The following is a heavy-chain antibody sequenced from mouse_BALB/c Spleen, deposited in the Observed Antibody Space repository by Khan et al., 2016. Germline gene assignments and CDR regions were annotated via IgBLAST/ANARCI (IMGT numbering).Heavy chain of an antibody. CDR1: GYSFTSYT. CDR3: ARYSTAVVATLDY. V-gene: IGHV1-4*01. Sequence: QIQLVQSGAELARPGASVKMSCKASGYSFTSYTMHWVKQRPGQGLEWLGFINPSSSYTNYNQNFKDKATLTADKSSSTAYMQLRSLTSEDSAVYFCARYSTAVVATLDYWGQGTTLTVSS. J-gene: IGHJ2*01. D-gene: IGHD1-1*01. CDR2: INPSSSYT.